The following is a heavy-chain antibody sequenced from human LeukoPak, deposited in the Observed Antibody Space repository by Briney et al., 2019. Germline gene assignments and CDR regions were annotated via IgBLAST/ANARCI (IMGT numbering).Heavy chain of an antibody. V-gene: IGHV3-74*01. CDR1: GFTFSNHW. D-gene: IGHD6-19*01. Sequence: GGSLRLSCAASGFTFSNHWIHWVRQAPGKGLVWVSRISGDGSSTSYADSVKGRFTISRDNAKNTLYLQMNSLRAEDTAVYYCARRVRSTGWYIFDFWGQGTLVTVSS. CDR2: ISGDGSST. J-gene: IGHJ4*02. CDR3: ARRVRSTGWYIFDF.